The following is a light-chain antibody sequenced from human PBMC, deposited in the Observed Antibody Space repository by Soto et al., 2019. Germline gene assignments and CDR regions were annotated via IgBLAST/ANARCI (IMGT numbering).Light chain of an antibody. V-gene: IGKV3-15*01. CDR1: QSVSSN. Sequence: EIVMTQSPATLSVSPGERATLSCRASQSVSSNLAWYQQKPGQAPRLLIYGASTRATGISARFSGSGSGTEFTLTISSLQSEDFAGYYCQQYNNWPTFGPGTKVDIK. J-gene: IGKJ3*01. CDR3: QQYNNWPT. CDR2: GAS.